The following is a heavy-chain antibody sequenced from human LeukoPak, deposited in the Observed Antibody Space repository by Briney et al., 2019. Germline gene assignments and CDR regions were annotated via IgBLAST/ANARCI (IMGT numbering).Heavy chain of an antibody. CDR2: ISSSGSTI. V-gene: IGHV3-48*03. D-gene: IGHD1-26*01. J-gene: IGHJ3*02. CDR1: GFTFSSYE. Sequence: GGSLRLSCAASGFTFSSYEMNWVRQAPGKGLEWVSYISSSGSTIYYADSVKGRFTISRDNAKNSLYLQMNSLRAEDTAVYYCARDDLYSGSYYAFDIWGQGTMVTVSS. CDR3: ARDDLYSGSYYAFDI.